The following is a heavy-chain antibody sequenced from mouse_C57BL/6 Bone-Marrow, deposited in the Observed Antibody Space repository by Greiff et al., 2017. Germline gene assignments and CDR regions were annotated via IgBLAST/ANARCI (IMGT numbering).Heavy chain of an antibody. CDR1: GYTFTNYW. Sequence: QVQLQQPGAELVKPGASVKLSCKASGYTFTNYWMHWVKQRPGQGLEWIGMMHPYGGRPDYNEKFKSEATLSVDTSSRTAYMELSSLTSEDSAVYYCARSYDYDDYTMDYWGQGTSVTVSS. V-gene: IGHV1-64*01. J-gene: IGHJ4*01. D-gene: IGHD2-4*01. CDR2: MHPYGGRP. CDR3: ARSYDYDDYTMDY.